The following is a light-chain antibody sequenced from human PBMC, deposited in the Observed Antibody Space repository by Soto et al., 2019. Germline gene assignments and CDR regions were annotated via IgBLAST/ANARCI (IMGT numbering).Light chain of an antibody. J-gene: IGLJ1*01. CDR2: EVS. Sequence: QSALTQPASVSGSPGQSITISCTGTSGDVGGYNYVSWYQQHPGKAPKLMIYEVSNRPSGVSNRFSGSKSGNTASLTISGLQAEDEADYYCSSYTSSSTPPFGTGTKVTV. V-gene: IGLV2-14*01. CDR1: SGDVGGYNY. CDR3: SSYTSSSTPP.